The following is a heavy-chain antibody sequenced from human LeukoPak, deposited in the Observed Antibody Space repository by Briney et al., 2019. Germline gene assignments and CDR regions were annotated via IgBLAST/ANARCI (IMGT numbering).Heavy chain of an antibody. D-gene: IGHD3-10*02. V-gene: IGHV3-66*01. CDR2: IYSGGST. CDR1: GFTVSSNY. J-gene: IGHJ6*04. CDR3: AELGITMIGDV. Sequence: GGSLRLFCAASGFTVSSNYMSWVRQAPGKGLEWVSVIYSGGSTYYADSVKGRFTISRDNSKNTLYLQMNSLRAEDTALYYCAELGITMIGDVWGKGTTVTISS.